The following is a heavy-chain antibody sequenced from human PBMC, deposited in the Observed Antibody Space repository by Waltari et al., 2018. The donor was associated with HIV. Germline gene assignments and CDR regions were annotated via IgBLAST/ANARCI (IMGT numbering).Heavy chain of an antibody. D-gene: IGHD4-4*01. Sequence: VQLVESGGGVVQPGTSLGLSCTASGLTFVNYAMHWVRQAPGKGLQWVALISSDGSKKSYIDSVKGRFSVSRDNSKNTLYLQMDSLSLDDTALYFCARESTSKLSKSFDSWGPGT. CDR1: GLTFVNYA. J-gene: IGHJ4*01. CDR2: ISSDGSKK. CDR3: ARESTSKLSKSFDS. V-gene: IGHV3-30*03.